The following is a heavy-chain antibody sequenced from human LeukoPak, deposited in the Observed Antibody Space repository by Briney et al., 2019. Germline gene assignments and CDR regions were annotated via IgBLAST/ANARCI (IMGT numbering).Heavy chain of an antibody. CDR1: GYSISSGYY. D-gene: IGHD6-13*01. J-gene: IGHJ5*02. Sequence: SETLSLTCTVSGYSISSGYYWGWIRQPPGKGLEWIGNIYHNGSTDYNPSLKSRVTISVDTSKNQFSLKLSSVTAADTAVYYCARGRRSAAAAGYWFDPWGQGTLVTVSS. CDR2: IYHNGST. V-gene: IGHV4-38-2*02. CDR3: ARGRRSAAAAGYWFDP.